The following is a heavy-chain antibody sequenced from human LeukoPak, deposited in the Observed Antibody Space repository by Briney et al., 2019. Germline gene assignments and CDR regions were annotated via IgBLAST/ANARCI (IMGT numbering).Heavy chain of an antibody. CDR2: ISWNSGSI. J-gene: IGHJ4*02. V-gene: IGHV3-9*03. Sequence: PEGSLRLSCAASGFTFDDYAMHWVRQAPGKGLEWVSGISWNSGSIGYADSVKGRFTISRDNAKNSLYLQMNSLRAEDMALYYCAKGAQTPKGYRSSWYPAGYFDSGGQGPLLPVSS. CDR3: AKGAQTPKGYRSSWYPAGYFDS. CDR1: GFTFDDYA. D-gene: IGHD6-13*01.